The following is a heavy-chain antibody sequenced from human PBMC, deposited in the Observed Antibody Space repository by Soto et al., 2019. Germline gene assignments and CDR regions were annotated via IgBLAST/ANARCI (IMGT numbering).Heavy chain of an antibody. V-gene: IGHV1-18*04. CDR1: GYTFTSYG. CDR2: ISAYNGDT. Sequence: ASVKVYCKASGYTFTSYGISWVRQAPGQGLEWMGWISAYNGDTNYAEKFQGRVTMTRDTSISTAYMDLSRLRSDDTAVYYCASFYSSSRGEYYYYGMDVWGQGTTVTVSS. J-gene: IGHJ6*02. D-gene: IGHD6-13*01. CDR3: ASFYSSSRGEYYYYGMDV.